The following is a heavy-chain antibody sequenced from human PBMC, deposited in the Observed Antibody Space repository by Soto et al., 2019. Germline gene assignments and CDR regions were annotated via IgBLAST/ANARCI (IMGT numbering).Heavy chain of an antibody. D-gene: IGHD3-9*01. J-gene: IGHJ4*02. CDR3: ARVYDILTGYFYFDY. Sequence: GGSLRLSCAASGFTFSDHYMDWVRQAPGKGLEWVGRTRNKANSYTTEYAASVKGRFTISRDDSKNSLYLQMNSLKTEDTAVYYCARVYDILTGYFYFDYWGQGTLVTVSS. V-gene: IGHV3-72*01. CDR2: TRNKANSYTT. CDR1: GFTFSDHY.